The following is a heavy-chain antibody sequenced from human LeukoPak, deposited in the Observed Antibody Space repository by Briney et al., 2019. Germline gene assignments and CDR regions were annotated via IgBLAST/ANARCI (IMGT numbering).Heavy chain of an antibody. CDR1: GGTFSSYA. CDR3: AREAYYYDGSGYSTHNAFDI. D-gene: IGHD3-22*01. V-gene: IGHV1-69*01. CDR2: IIPIFGTA. J-gene: IGHJ3*02. Sequence: GASVKVSCKASGGTFSSYAISWVRQAPGQGLEWIGGIIPIFGTANYAQKFQGRVTITADESTSTAYMELSSLRSEDTAVYYCAREAYYYDGSGYSTHNAFDIWGQGTMLTVSS.